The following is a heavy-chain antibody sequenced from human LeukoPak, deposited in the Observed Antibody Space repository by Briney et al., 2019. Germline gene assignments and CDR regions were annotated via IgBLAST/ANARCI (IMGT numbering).Heavy chain of an antibody. CDR2: IIPIFGTA. CDR3: ARVRGGYCSSTSCYRGYEYFQH. V-gene: IGHV1-69*01. CDR1: GGTFSSYA. Sequence: EASVKVSCKASGGTFSSYAISWVRQAPGQGLEWMGGIIPIFGTANYAQKFQGRVTITADESTSTAYMELSSLRSEDTAVYYCARVRGGYCSSTSCYRGYEYFQHWGQGTLVTVSS. D-gene: IGHD2-2*02. J-gene: IGHJ1*01.